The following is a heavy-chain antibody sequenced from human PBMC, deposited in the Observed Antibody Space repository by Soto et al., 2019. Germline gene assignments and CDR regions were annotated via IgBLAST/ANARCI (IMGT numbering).Heavy chain of an antibody. J-gene: IGHJ6*02. CDR3: ARASFYSNARKGYYYYGMDV. D-gene: IGHD4-4*01. CDR2: INPNSGGT. V-gene: IGHV1-2*04. Sequence: EWMGWINPNSGGTNYAQKFQGWVTMTRDTSISTAYMELSRLRSDDTAVYYCARASFYSNARKGYYYYGMDVWGQGTTVTVSS.